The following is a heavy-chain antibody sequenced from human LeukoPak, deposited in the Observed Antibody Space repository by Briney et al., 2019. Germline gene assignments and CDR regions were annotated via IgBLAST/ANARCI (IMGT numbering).Heavy chain of an antibody. CDR3: AKRGDSSSWYGNFDY. CDR2: ISGSGGST. CDR1: GFTFSSYA. V-gene: IGHV3-23*01. D-gene: IGHD6-13*01. J-gene: IGHJ4*02. Sequence: PGGSLRLSCAASGFTFSSYAMSWVRQAPGKGLEWVSAISGSGGSTYYADSVKGRFTISRDNSKNTLYLQMNSLRAEDTAVYHCAKRGDSSSWYGNFDYWGQGTLVTVSS.